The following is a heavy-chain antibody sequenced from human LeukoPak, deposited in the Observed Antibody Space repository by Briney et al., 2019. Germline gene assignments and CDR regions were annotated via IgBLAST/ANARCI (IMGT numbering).Heavy chain of an antibody. CDR2: IWYDGSNK. J-gene: IGHJ4*02. V-gene: IGHV3-33*01. CDR3: AITSSGWYYFDY. D-gene: IGHD6-19*01. CDR1: GFTFSSYG. Sequence: GGSLRLSCAASGFTFSSYGMHWVRQAPGKGLEWVAVIWYDGSNKYYADSVKGRFNISRDNSKNTLYLQMNSLRAEDTAVYYCAITSSGWYYFDYWGQGTLVTVSS.